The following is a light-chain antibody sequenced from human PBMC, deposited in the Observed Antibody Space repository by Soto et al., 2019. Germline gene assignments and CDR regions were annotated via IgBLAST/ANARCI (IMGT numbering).Light chain of an antibody. Sequence: EVVMTQSPATLSVSPGERVTLSCRASESVHRNLAWYQQKPGQDPRLLIYSASTRATGDPDRFTGSGSGTEFTLTISSLQSEDFGVYHCQHYSTWPPTFGPGTKVEIK. CDR3: QHYSTWPPT. J-gene: IGKJ3*01. V-gene: IGKV3-15*01. CDR2: SAS. CDR1: ESVHRN.